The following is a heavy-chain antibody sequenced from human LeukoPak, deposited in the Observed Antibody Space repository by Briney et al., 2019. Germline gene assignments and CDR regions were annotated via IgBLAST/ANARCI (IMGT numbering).Heavy chain of an antibody. CDR1: GFTFSSFA. D-gene: IGHD6-13*01. CDR3: ARIIGAAGTRYFDY. V-gene: IGHV3-64*02. J-gene: IGHJ4*02. CDR2: IGSNGGST. Sequence: SGGSLRLSCAASGFTFSSFAIHWVRQAPGKGLEYVSAIGSNGGSTYYADSVKGRFTISRDNSKNTVYLQMGSLRVEDMAVYYCARIIGAAGTRYFDYWGQGTQVTVSS.